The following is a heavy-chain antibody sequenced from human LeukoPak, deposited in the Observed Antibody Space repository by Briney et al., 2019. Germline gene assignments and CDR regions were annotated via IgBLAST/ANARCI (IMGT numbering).Heavy chain of an antibody. D-gene: IGHD5-24*01. CDR3: ARDIEEMATMGY. Sequence: GGSRRLSCAASGFTLSSYSMNWVRRAPGKGLEWVSSISSSSSYIYYADSVKGRFTISRDNAKNSLYLQMNSLRAEDTAVYYCARDIEEMATMGYWGQGTLVTVSS. CDR1: GFTLSSYS. V-gene: IGHV3-21*01. J-gene: IGHJ4*02. CDR2: ISSSSSYI.